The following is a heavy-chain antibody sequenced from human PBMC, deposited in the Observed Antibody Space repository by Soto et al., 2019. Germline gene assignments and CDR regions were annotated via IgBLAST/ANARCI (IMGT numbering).Heavy chain of an antibody. CDR1: GGTFSSYA. Sequence: ASVKVSCKASGGTFSSYAISWVRQAPGQGLEWIGGIIPIFGTANYAQKFQGRVTITADESTSTAYMELSSLRSEDTAVYYCAREAYCGGDCYDYWRQRTLVTVSS. CDR3: AREAYCGGDCYDY. V-gene: IGHV1-69*13. J-gene: IGHJ4*02. CDR2: IIPIFGTA. D-gene: IGHD2-21*01.